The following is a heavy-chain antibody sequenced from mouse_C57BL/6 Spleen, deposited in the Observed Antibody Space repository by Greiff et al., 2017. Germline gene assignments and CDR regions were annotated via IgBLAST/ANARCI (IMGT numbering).Heavy chain of an antibody. J-gene: IGHJ3*01. CDR1: GYAFTNYL. D-gene: IGHD4-1*02. CDR3: ASQLGGFAY. CDR2: INPGSGGT. V-gene: IGHV1-54*01. Sequence: QVHVKQSGAELVRPGTSVKVSCKASGYAFTNYLIEWVKQGPGQGLEWIGVINPGSGGTNYNEKFKGKATLTADKSSSTAYMQLSSLTSEDSAVYCCASQLGGFAYWGQGTLVTVSA.